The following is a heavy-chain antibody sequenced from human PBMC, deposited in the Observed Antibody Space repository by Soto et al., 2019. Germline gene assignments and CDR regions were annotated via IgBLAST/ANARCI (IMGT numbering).Heavy chain of an antibody. Sequence: EVQLLESGGGLVQPGGSLRLSCAASGFTFSSYAMSWVRQAPGKGLEWVSAISGSGGSTYYADSVKGRFTISRDNFKNTLYLQMNSLRAEDTAVYYCANFYYDILTGYSTDAFDIWGQGTMVTVSS. CDR2: ISGSGGST. V-gene: IGHV3-23*01. CDR1: GFTFSSYA. D-gene: IGHD3-9*01. J-gene: IGHJ3*02. CDR3: ANFYYDILTGYSTDAFDI.